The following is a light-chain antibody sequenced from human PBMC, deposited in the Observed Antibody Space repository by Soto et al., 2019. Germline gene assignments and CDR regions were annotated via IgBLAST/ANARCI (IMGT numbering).Light chain of an antibody. CDR3: QRLFTFPPT. CDR1: QDISNY. Sequence: DIQLTQSPSFLSASVGDRVTITCRASQDISNYLAWYQQKPGKAPNLLIYVASTLQSGVPSRFSGSGSGTEYTLTISSLQILDLATFYSQRLFTFPPTFGQGTRLEIK. J-gene: IGKJ5*01. CDR2: VAS. V-gene: IGKV1-9*01.